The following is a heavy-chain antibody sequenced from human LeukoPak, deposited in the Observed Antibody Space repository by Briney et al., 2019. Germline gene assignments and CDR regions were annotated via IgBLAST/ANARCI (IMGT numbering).Heavy chain of an antibody. V-gene: IGHV4-4*02. Sequence: PSETLSLTCAVSGDSISSSNWWSWVRQPPGEGLEWIGQIYHSGNTNYNPSLKSRVTVSVDKSKNEFSLKLSSVTAADTAVYYCARPSSSGYYWSAFDIWGQGTMVTVSS. J-gene: IGHJ3*02. D-gene: IGHD3-22*01. CDR1: GDSISSSNW. CDR2: IYHSGNT. CDR3: ARPSSSGYYWSAFDI.